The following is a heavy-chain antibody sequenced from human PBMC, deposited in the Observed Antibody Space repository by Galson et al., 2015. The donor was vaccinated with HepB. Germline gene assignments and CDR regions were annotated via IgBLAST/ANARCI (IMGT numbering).Heavy chain of an antibody. CDR1: GGTFSSYA. CDR3: ARDGGGRGQLVPDAFDI. CDR2: IIPIFGTA. V-gene: IGHV1-69*13. J-gene: IGHJ3*02. D-gene: IGHD6-6*01. Sequence: SVKVSCKASGGTFSSYAISWVRQAPGQGLEWMGGIIPIFGTANYAQKFQGRVTITADESTSTAYMELSSLRSEDTAVYYCARDGGGRGQLVPDAFDIWGQGTMVTVSS.